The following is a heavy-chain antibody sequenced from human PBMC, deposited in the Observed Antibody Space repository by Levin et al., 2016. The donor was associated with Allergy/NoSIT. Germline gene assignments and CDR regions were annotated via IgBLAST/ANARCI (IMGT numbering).Heavy chain of an antibody. V-gene: IGHV6-1*01. D-gene: IGHD2-15*01. CDR2: TYYRSKWYN. J-gene: IGHJ6*02. CDR1: GDSVSSNSAA. Sequence: SETLSLTCAISGDSVSSNSAAWNWIRQSPSRGLEWLGRTYYRSKWYNDYAVSVKSRITINPDTSKNQFSLQLNSVTPEDTAVYYCARAGVKYCSGGSCYSKSLVLYYYYGMDVWGQGTTVTVSS. CDR3: ARAGVKYCSGGSCYSKSLVLYYYYGMDV.